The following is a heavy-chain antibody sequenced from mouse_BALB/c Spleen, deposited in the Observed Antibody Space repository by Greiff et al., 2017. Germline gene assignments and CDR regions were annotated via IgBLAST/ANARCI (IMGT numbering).Heavy chain of an antibody. CDR2: IYPGDGDT. J-gene: IGHJ2*01. Sequence: QVQLKESGAELVSPGSSVKISCKASGYAFSSYWMNWVKQRPGQGLEWIGQIYPGDGDTNYNGKFKGKATLTADKSSSTAYMQLSSLTSEDSAVYFCARLDYYGLDYWGQGTTLTVSS. CDR3: ARLDYYGLDY. D-gene: IGHD1-2*01. CDR1: GYAFSSYW. V-gene: IGHV1-80*01.